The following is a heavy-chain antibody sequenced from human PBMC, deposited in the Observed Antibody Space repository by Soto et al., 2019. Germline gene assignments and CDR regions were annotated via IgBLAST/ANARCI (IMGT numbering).Heavy chain of an antibody. J-gene: IGHJ6*02. Sequence: EVQLVESGGGLVQPGGSLRLSCAASGFTFSTYEMHWVRQATGKGLEWVSGIGTAGDTDYPGSVKGRFTISRENAKNSLYLQMNSLRAEDTAVYYCARTSYYDIVGMDVWGQGTTVTVSS. CDR3: ARTSYYDIVGMDV. CDR1: GFTFSTYE. CDR2: IGTAGDT. D-gene: IGHD3-9*01. V-gene: IGHV3-13*01.